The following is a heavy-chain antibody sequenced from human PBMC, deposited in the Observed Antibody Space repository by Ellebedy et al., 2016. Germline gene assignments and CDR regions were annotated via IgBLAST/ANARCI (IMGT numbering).Heavy chain of an antibody. J-gene: IGHJ3*02. V-gene: IGHV4-59*01. CDR1: GGSISSYY. D-gene: IGHD3-16*01. Sequence: SETLSLTXTVSGGSISSYYWNWIRQPPGKGLEWIGNIYYSGSTNYNPSLKGRVTISVDTSKKQFSLKLTSVTAADTAVYYCASGGSDIWGQGTMVTVSS. CDR2: IYYSGST. CDR3: ASGGSDI.